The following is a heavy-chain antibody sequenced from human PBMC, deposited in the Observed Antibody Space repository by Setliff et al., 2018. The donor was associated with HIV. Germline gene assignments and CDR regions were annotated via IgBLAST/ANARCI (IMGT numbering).Heavy chain of an antibody. J-gene: IGHJ4*02. CDR3: ARDVAPPLAGDVWSGNGL. D-gene: IGHD3-3*01. CDR1: GGSIRSHY. V-gene: IGHV4-59*11. CDR2: VYYRAKTGATT. Sequence: SETLSLTCSVSGGSIRSHYWSWIRQAPGKGLQWIGNVYYRAKTGATTDHNPSLRSRISISLDVSKNQLSLRLRSVTAADTAIYYCARDVAPPLAGDVWSGNGLWGQGTQVT.